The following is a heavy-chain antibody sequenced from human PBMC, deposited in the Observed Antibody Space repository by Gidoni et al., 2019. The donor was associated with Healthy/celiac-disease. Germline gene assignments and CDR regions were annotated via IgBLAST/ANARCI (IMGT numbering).Heavy chain of an antibody. CDR2: ISYDGSNK. V-gene: IGHV3-30-3*01. CDR3: ARAGDYGKVYGMDV. J-gene: IGHJ6*02. D-gene: IGHD4-17*01. Sequence: QVQLVESGGGVVQPGRSLRLSCAASGFTFSSYAMHGVRQAPGKGLEWVAVISYDGSNKYYADSVKGRFTISRDNSKNTLYLQMNSLRAEDTAVYYCARAGDYGKVYGMDVWGQGTTVTVSS. CDR1: GFTFSSYA.